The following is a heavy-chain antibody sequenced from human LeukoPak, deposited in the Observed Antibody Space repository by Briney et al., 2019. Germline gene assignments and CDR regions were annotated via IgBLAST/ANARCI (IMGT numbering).Heavy chain of an antibody. CDR2: ISYDGSNK. CDR1: GFTFSSYA. Sequence: PGGSLRLSCAASGFTFSSYAMHWVRQAPGKGLEWVAVISYDGSNKYYADSVKGRFTISRDNSKNTLYLQVNSLRAEDTAVYYCARGGYCSGGSCYDYWGQGTLVTVSS. CDR3: ARGGYCSGGSCYDY. D-gene: IGHD2-15*01. J-gene: IGHJ4*02. V-gene: IGHV3-30-3*01.